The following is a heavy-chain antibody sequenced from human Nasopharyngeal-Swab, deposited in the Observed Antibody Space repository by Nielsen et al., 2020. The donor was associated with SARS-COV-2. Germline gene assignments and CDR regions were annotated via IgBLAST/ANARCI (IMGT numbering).Heavy chain of an antibody. CDR1: GFTFDDYA. V-gene: IGHV3-9*01. CDR3: AKAAPKIVVVALFDY. Sequence: GGSLRLSCAASGFTFDDYAMHWVRQAPGKGLEWVSGISWNSGSIGYADPVKGRFTISRDNAKNSLHLQMNSLRAEDTALYYCAKAAPKIVVVALFDYWGQGTLVTVSS. CDR2: ISWNSGSI. J-gene: IGHJ4*02. D-gene: IGHD2-15*01.